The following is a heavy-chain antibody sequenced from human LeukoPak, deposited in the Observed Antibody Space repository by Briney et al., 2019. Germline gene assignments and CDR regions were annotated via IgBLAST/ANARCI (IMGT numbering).Heavy chain of an antibody. V-gene: IGHV4-39*07. CDR3: AREERGLMVY. CDR1: GGSISSSSYY. J-gene: IGHJ4*02. Sequence: SETLSLTCTVSGGSISSSSYYWGWIRQPPGKGLEWIGSIYYSGSTYYNPSLKSRVTISVDTSKNQFSLKLSSVTAADTAVYYCAREERGLMVYWGQGTLVTVSS. CDR2: IYYSGST. D-gene: IGHD1-1*01.